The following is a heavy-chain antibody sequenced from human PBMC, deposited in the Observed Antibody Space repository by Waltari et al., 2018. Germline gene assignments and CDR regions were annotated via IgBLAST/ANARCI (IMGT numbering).Heavy chain of an antibody. CDR2: IYSTVTT. D-gene: IGHD6-13*01. Sequence: QVQLQESGPRLVKPSETLSLTCTVSGRSIRNHYWNWIRQPAGKGLEWIGRIYSTVTTNFNPSRKARVTMSVDTSKNHFSLNLTSLTAADTALYYCATNLQAAEGMDSWGQGTLVFGSS. J-gene: IGHJ4*02. CDR3: ATNLQAAEGMDS. V-gene: IGHV4-4*07. CDR1: GRSIRNHY.